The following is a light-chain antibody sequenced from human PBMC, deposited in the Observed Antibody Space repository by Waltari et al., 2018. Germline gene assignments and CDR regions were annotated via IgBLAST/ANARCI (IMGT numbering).Light chain of an antibody. V-gene: IGLV1-40*01. Sequence: SVLTQPPSVSGAPGQRVTNPCTGSSSNIGAGYEVHWYQQLPGTAPKLLIYGNSNRPSGVPDRFSGSKSGTSASLAITGLQAEDEADYYCQSYDSSLSAYVVFGGGTKLTVL. CDR1: SSNIGAGYE. CDR3: QSYDSSLSAYVV. J-gene: IGLJ2*01. CDR2: GNS.